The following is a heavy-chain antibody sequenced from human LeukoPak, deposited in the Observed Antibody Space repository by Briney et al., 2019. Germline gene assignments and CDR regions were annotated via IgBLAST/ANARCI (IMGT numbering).Heavy chain of an antibody. Sequence: GGSLRLSCAASGFTFSDSYMSWIRQAPGKGLEWVSYINKGGSTTEYADSVKGRFTISRDNAKNSLYLQMNSLRAEDTAVYYCARFTENDAFDIWGQGTMVTVSS. CDR2: INKGGSTT. D-gene: IGHD2-8*02. CDR1: GFTFSDSY. CDR3: ARFTENDAFDI. V-gene: IGHV3-11*01. J-gene: IGHJ3*02.